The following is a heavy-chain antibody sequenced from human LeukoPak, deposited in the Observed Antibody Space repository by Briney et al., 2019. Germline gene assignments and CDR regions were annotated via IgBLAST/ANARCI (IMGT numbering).Heavy chain of an antibody. CDR1: GYTFTGYY. CDR2: INPNSGGT. D-gene: IGHD4-17*01. CDR3: ARGASGVYTVTTSWFDP. V-gene: IGHV1-2*02. J-gene: IGHJ5*02. Sequence: ASVKVSCKASGYTFTGYYMHWVRQAPGQGLGWMGWINPNSGGTNYAQTFQGRVTMTRDTSISTAYMELSRLRSDDTAVYYCARGASGVYTVTTSWFDPWGQGTLVTVSS.